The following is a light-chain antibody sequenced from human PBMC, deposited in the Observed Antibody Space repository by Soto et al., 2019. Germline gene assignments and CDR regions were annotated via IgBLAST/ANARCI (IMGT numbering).Light chain of an antibody. CDR1: QSISSY. CDR2: AAS. V-gene: IGKV1-39*01. Sequence: DLQMTQSPSSLSASVGDRVTITCRASQSISSYLNWYQQKPGKAPKLLIYAASSLQSGVPSRFSGSGSGTDFTITISSLQPEDVATYYCQQCYSTPRTFGQGTKVEIK. J-gene: IGKJ1*01. CDR3: QQCYSTPRT.